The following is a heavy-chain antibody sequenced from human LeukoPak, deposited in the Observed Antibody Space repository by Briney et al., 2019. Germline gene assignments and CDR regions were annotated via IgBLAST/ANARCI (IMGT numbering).Heavy chain of an antibody. J-gene: IGHJ4*02. CDR2: ISGSGGST. Sequence: GGSLRLSCAAPGFTFSSYAMSWVRQAPGKGLEWVSAISGSGGSTYYADSVKGRFTISRDNSKNTLYLQMNSLRAEDTAVYYCAKANVDAWFGEFKYYFDYWGQGTLVTVSS. V-gene: IGHV3-23*01. D-gene: IGHD3-10*01. CDR3: AKANVDAWFGEFKYYFDY. CDR1: GFTFSSYA.